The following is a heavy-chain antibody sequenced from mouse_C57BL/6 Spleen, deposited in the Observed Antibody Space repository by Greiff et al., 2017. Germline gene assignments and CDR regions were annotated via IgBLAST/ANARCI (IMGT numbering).Heavy chain of an antibody. D-gene: IGHD2-3*01. CDR2: LHPSDSDT. J-gene: IGHJ4*01. Sequence: QVQLQQPGAELVKPGASVKVSCKASGYTFTSYWMHWVKQRPGQGLEWIGRLHPSDSDTNYNQKFKGKATLTVDKSSSTAYMQLSSLTSEDSAVYYCAIEGSDGYYVDYAMDYWGQGTSVTVSS. CDR1: GYTFTSYW. CDR3: AIEGSDGYYVDYAMDY. V-gene: IGHV1-74*01.